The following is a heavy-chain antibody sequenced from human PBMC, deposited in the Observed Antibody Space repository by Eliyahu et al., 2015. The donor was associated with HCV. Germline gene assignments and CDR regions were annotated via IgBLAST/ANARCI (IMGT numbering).Heavy chain of an antibody. D-gene: IGHD2-8*01. J-gene: IGHJ4*02. Sequence: QVQLVQSGAEVXRPGAXVKISCKTSGYTFPTYVLHWVRQAPGQXLEXMGXIKAGDGTTFYSQNFQGRVTITTDTSARTIYMELTTLRYDDTAVYFCARDLASDIGALMDYWGQGTPVTVSS. CDR1: GYTFPTYV. CDR2: IKAGDGTT. CDR3: ARDLASDIGALMDY. V-gene: IGHV1-3*01.